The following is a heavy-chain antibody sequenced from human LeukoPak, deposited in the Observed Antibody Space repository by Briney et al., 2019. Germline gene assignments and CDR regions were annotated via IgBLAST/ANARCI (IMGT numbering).Heavy chain of an antibody. Sequence: GASVKVSCKASGYTFTGYYMHWVRQAPGQGLEWMGWINPNSGGTNYAQKFQGRVTMTRDTSISTAYMELSRLRSDDTAVYYCARDSAIQLWHYYYYYGMDVWGQGTTVTVSS. V-gene: IGHV1-2*02. CDR1: GYTFTGYY. CDR2: INPNSGGT. J-gene: IGHJ6*02. D-gene: IGHD5-18*01. CDR3: ARDSAIQLWHYYYYYGMDV.